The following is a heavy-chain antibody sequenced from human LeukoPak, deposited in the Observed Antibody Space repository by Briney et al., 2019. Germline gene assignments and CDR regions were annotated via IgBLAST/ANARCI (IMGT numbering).Heavy chain of an antibody. V-gene: IGHV4-34*01. CDR1: GGSISGYY. CDR2: INHSGST. Sequence: PSETLSLTCAVYGGSISGYYWSWIRQPPGKGLEWIGEINHSGSTNYNPSLKSRVTISVDTSKNQFSLKLSSVTAADTAVYYCARGVNWFDPWGQGTLVTVSS. CDR3: ARGVNWFDP. J-gene: IGHJ5*02.